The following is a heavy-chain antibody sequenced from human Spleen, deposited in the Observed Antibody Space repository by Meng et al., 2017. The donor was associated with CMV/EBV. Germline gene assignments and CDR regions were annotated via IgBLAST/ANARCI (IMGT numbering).Heavy chain of an antibody. CDR1: GYTFTSYG. D-gene: IGHD1-26*01. J-gene: IGHJ5*02. V-gene: IGHV1-18*01. Sequence: ASVKVSCKASGYTFTSYGISWVRQAPGQGLEWMGWISAYNGNTNYAQKLQGRVTMTTDTSTSTAYMELRSLRSDDTAVYYCARVAFVVGATRFDPWGQGTLVTVSS. CDR3: ARVAFVVGATRFDP. CDR2: ISAYNGNT.